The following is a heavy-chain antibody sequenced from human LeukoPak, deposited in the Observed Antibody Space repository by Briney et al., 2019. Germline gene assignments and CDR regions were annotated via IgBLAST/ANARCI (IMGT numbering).Heavy chain of an antibody. CDR3: ARGVEPLAANTLAY. D-gene: IGHD1-14*01. Sequence: GGSLRLSCAASGFTVITNDMIWVRQAPGKGLEWVSVLYSDGNTKYADSVQGRFTISRDNSKNTLYLEMNSLSPDDTAVYYCARGVEPLAANTLAYWGQGTLVTVSS. J-gene: IGHJ4*02. CDR1: GFTVITND. CDR2: LYSDGNT. V-gene: IGHV3-53*01.